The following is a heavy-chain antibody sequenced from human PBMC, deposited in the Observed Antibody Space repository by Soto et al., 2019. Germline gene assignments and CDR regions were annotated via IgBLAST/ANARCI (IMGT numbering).Heavy chain of an antibody. CDR2: IYKSATT. D-gene: IGHD7-27*01. Sequence: SETLSLTCSVSGDSISNLDYFWAWIRQPPGQALEYIGYIYKSATTYYNPSFESRVAISVDTSKSQFSLNVTTVTAADTAVYFCARGRYCLTGRCFPNWFDSWGQGALVTVSS. CDR3: ARGRYCLTGRCFPNWFDS. V-gene: IGHV4-30-4*01. J-gene: IGHJ5*01. CDR1: GDSISNLDYF.